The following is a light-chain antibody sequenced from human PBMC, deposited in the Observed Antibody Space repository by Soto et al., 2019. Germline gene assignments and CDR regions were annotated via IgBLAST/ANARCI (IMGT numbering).Light chain of an antibody. V-gene: IGKV1-27*01. CDR3: QKHNSAPFT. J-gene: IGKJ3*01. CDR1: QGISNY. Sequence: DIQMTQSPSSLSASVGDRVTITCRASQGISNYLAWYQQKPGKVPKLLIYAASTLQLGIPSRFSGSGSGTDFTLTISSPQPEDVATYYCQKHNSAPFTFGPGTKVDIK. CDR2: AAS.